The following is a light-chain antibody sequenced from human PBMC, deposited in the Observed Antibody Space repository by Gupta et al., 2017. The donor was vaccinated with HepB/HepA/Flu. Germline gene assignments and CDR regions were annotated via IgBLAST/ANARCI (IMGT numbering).Light chain of an antibody. CDR2: SNS. CDR3: QLWDTGSNNVV. V-gene: IGLV3-21*04. J-gene: IGLJ3*02. CDR1: NIASKS. Sequence: SYVLTQPRSVSAAPGQTARITSGGNNIASKSVHWYQQKPGQAPVLVIYSNSDRPSGVPERFSGSNSATTATLTIRRVEAGDEADYYCQLWDTGSNNVVFGGGTKLAVL.